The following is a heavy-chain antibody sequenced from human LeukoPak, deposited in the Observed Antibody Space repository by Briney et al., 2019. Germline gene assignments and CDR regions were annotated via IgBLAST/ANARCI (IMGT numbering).Heavy chain of an antibody. Sequence: SGRSLRLSCTASGFTFGDYAMSWVRQAPGKGLEWVGFIRSKAYGGTTEYAASVKGRFTISRDDANSIAYLQMHSLKTEDTAVYYCTRVPAMVPFDYWGQGTLVTVPS. CDR3: TRVPAMVPFDY. CDR1: GFTFGDYA. CDR2: IRSKAYGGTT. D-gene: IGHD5-18*01. V-gene: IGHV3-49*04. J-gene: IGHJ4*02.